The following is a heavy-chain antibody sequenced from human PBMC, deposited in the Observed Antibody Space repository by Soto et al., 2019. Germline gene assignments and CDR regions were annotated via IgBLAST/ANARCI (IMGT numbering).Heavy chain of an antibody. CDR2: IYYSGST. CDR1: GGSISSYY. CDR3: ARLRVVFDY. Sequence: SGTLDISFTASGGSISSYYWSCIRQSPGKGLEWIGYIYYSGSTNYNPSLKSRVTISVDTSKNQFSLKLSSVTAADTAVYYCARLRVVFDYWGQGTLVTVSS. D-gene: IGHD3-16*01. J-gene: IGHJ4*02. V-gene: IGHV4-59*08.